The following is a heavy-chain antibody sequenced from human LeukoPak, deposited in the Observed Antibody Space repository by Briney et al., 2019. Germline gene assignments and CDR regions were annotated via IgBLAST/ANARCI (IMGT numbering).Heavy chain of an antibody. CDR2: IRSKVYGGTT. D-gene: IGHD2-2*01. V-gene: IGHV3-49*04. J-gene: IGHJ6*03. CDR3: TRGSRYCDSTSCPYYYMDV. Sequence: GGSLRLSCTASGFTFGDYAMSRVRQAPGKGLEWVGFIRSKVYGGTTEYAASVKGRFTISRDDSKSIAYLQMNSLKTEDTAVYYCTRGSRYCDSTSCPYYYMDVWGKGTTVTVSS. CDR1: GFTFGDYA.